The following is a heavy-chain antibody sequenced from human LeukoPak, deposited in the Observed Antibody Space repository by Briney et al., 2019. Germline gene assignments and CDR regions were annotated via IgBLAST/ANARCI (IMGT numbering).Heavy chain of an antibody. D-gene: IGHD1-26*01. J-gene: IGHJ4*02. CDR2: ISTYNANT. CDR1: GYTFTSYS. V-gene: IGHV1-18*01. Sequence: ASVKVSCKASGYTFTSYSINWVQQAPGQGLEWMGWISTYNANTNYAQKLQGRVTMTTDRSTSTAYMELRSLRSDDTAVYYCARGSGDYYFDYWGQGTLVTVSS. CDR3: ARGSGDYYFDY.